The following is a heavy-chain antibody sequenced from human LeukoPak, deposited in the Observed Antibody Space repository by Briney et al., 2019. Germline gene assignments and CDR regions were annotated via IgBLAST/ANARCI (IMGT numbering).Heavy chain of an antibody. CDR1: GFTFSSYA. D-gene: IGHD6-13*01. J-gene: IGHJ4*02. CDR2: ISGSGGST. Sequence: PGGSLRLSCAASGFTFSSYALSWGRQAPGKGLEWVSAISGSGGSTYYADSVKGRFTISRDNSKNTLYLQMNSLRAEDTAIYYCAKDGGDSSSWYPLDYWGQGTLVTVSS. CDR3: AKDGGDSSSWYPLDY. V-gene: IGHV3-23*01.